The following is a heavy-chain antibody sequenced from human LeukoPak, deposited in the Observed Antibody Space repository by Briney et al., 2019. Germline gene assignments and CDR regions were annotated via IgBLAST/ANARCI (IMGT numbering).Heavy chain of an antibody. CDR1: GYTVTSYY. Sequence: ASVKVSCKASGYTVTSYYMHWVRQAPGQGLEWMGILNPSGGSSSYAQKFQGRATLTRATSTSTVYMELSSLRSEDTAVYYCARGWLAETTVVTPYNYWGQGTLVTVSS. J-gene: IGHJ4*02. V-gene: IGHV1-46*01. D-gene: IGHD4-23*01. CDR3: ARGWLAETTVVTPYNY. CDR2: LNPSGGSS.